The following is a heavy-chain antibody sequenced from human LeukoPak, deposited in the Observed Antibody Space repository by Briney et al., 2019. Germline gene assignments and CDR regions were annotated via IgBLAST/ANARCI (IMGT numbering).Heavy chain of an antibody. CDR3: ARERWELNYYYYMDV. Sequence: SETLSLTCTVSGGSISSSSYYWGWIRQPPGKGLERLGSIYYSGSTYYHPSLKSRVTISVDTSKNQFSLKLSSVTAADTAVYYCARERWELNYYYYMDVWGKGTTVTVSS. D-gene: IGHD1-26*01. J-gene: IGHJ6*03. CDR1: GGSISSSSYY. CDR2: IYYSGST. V-gene: IGHV4-39*07.